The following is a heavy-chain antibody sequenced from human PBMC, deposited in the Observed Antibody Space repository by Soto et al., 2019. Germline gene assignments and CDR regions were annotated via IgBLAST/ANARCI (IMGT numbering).Heavy chain of an antibody. CDR1: GYTFTDHG. CDR3: AKDRPRLTQQIVDVY. CDR2: ISAFTDYT. D-gene: IGHD3-16*02. V-gene: IGHV1-18*01. J-gene: IGHJ4*02. Sequence: QIQLVQSGAEVKKPGASVKVSCKASGYTFTDHGISWVRQAPGQGLEWVGWISAFTDYTDYAQKFRGRVTMTTDKSTNTAYMELRSLTSDDTALYSCAKDRPRLTQQIVDVYWGQGTLVTVSS.